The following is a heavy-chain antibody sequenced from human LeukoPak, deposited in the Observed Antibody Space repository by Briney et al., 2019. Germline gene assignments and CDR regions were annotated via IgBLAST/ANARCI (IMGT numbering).Heavy chain of an antibody. V-gene: IGHV4-59*08. CDR1: GGSISDCH. D-gene: IGHD6-6*01. CDR2: IYYSGST. CDR3: ARKVRSSLYNWFDP. J-gene: IGHJ5*02. Sequence: PSETLSLTCTVSGGSISDCHWNWIRQPPGKTLEWIGSIYYSGSTSYNPSLKSRVTISVDTSKNQFSLNLNSVTAADTAVYYCARKVRSSLYNWFDPWGQETLVTVSS.